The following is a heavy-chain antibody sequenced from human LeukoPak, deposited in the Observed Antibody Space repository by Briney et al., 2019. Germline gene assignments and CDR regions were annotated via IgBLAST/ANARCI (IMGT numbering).Heavy chain of an antibody. CDR1: GGSISSGSYY. CDR2: FYTSGST. Sequence: PSQTLSLTCTVSGGSISSGSYYWSWIRQPAGKGLEWIGRFYTSGSTNYNPTLKSRVTISVDMSKNKFSMKLSSVTAADTAVYYCARGDYYDSSGYPPYYYYGMDVWGQGTTVTVSS. D-gene: IGHD3-22*01. J-gene: IGHJ6*02. CDR3: ARGDYYDSSGYPPYYYYGMDV. V-gene: IGHV4-61*02.